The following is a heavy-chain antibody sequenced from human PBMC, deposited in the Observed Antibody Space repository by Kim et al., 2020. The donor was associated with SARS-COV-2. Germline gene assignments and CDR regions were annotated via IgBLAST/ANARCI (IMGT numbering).Heavy chain of an antibody. V-gene: IGHV2-5*02. CDR1: GFSLSTRDVG. Sequence: SGPTLVKPTQTLTLTCTFSGFSLSTRDVGVGWIRQPPGKALEWLAVVYWDDDKRYSPSLKSRLTITKDTSKNQVVLTMTNMDPVDTATYSSARKGSTCALDYWGQGTLVTVSS. CDR2: VYWDDDK. D-gene: IGHD3-10*01. J-gene: IGHJ4*02. CDR3: ARKGSTCALDY.